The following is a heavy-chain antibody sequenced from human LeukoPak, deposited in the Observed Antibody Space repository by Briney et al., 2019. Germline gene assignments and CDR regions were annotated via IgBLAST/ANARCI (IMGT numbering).Heavy chain of an antibody. CDR3: TKLAAGTVPAAITAYFDY. Sequence: GESLKISCKGSGYSFTSYWIGWVRQMPGKGLEWMGIIYPDDSDIRYSPSFQGQVTISADKSISTAYLQWSSLKASDTAMYYCTKLAAGTVPAAITAYFDYWGQGTLVTVSS. J-gene: IGHJ4*02. CDR1: GYSFTSYW. V-gene: IGHV5-51*01. D-gene: IGHD2-2*01. CDR2: IYPDDSDI.